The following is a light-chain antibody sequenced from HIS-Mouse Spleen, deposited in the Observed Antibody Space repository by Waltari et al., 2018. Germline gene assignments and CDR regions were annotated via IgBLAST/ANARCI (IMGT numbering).Light chain of an antibody. Sequence: DIPMTQSPCSMSASVGDRVTITCRASQGISNYLAWYQQKPGKVPKLLIYAASTLQSGVPSRFSGSGSGTDFTLTISSLQPEDVATYYCQKYNSAPWTFGQGTKVEIK. J-gene: IGKJ1*01. CDR1: QGISNY. V-gene: IGKV1-27*01. CDR2: AAS. CDR3: QKYNSAPWT.